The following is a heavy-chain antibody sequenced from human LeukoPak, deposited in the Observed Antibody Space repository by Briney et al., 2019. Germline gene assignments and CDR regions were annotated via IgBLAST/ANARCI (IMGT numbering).Heavy chain of an antibody. Sequence: ASVKVSCKASGYTFTGYYMHWVRQAPGQGLEWMGWINPNSGGTNYAQKFQGRVTMTRVTSISTAYMELSRLRSDDTAVYYCAREALYYYYGMDVWGQGTTVTVSS. J-gene: IGHJ6*02. V-gene: IGHV1-2*02. CDR1: GYTFTGYY. CDR3: AREALYYYYGMDV. CDR2: INPNSGGT.